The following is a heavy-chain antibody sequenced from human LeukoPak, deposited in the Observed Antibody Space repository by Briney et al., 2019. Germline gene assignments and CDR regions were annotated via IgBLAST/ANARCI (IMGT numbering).Heavy chain of an antibody. Sequence: SETLSLTCTVSGGSISSYYWSWIRQPPGKGLEWIGDIYYSGSTNYNPSLKSRVTISVDTSKNQFSLKLSSVTAADTAVYYCARVTMVRGVVNWFDPWGQGTLVTVSS. D-gene: IGHD3-10*01. CDR2: IYYSGST. CDR1: GGSISSYY. J-gene: IGHJ5*02. CDR3: ARVTMVRGVVNWFDP. V-gene: IGHV4-59*01.